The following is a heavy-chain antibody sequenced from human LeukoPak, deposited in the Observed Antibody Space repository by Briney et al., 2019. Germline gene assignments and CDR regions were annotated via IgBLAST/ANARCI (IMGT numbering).Heavy chain of an antibody. J-gene: IGHJ4*02. D-gene: IGHD3-3*01. CDR2: ISSSSSTI. CDR3: ARSYDFWSGYSDY. CDR1: GFTFSSYS. Sequence: GGSLRLSCAASGFTFSSYSMNWVRQAPGKGLEWVSYISSSSSTIYYADSVKGRFTISRDNSKNTLYLQMNSLRAEDTAVYYCARSYDFWSGYSDYRGQGTLVTVSS. V-gene: IGHV3-48*01.